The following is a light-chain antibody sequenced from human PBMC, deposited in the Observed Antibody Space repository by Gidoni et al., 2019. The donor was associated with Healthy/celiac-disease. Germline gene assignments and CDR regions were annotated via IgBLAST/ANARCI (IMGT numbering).Light chain of an antibody. V-gene: IGKV1-39*01. CDR1: QSISSY. J-gene: IGKJ1*01. Sequence: DIQMTQSPSSLSASVGDRVTITCRASQSISSYLNWYQQKPGKAPKLLIYAATSLQSVVPSRFSGSGSGTDFTLTSRSLQPEDLATYCCQQSYSTPWTFGQGTKVEIK. CDR3: QQSYSTPWT. CDR2: AAT.